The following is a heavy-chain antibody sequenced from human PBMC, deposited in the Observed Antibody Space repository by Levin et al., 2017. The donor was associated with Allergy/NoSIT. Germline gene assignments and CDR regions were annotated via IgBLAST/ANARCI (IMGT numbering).Heavy chain of an antibody. CDR3: ARGPQKTYTPWILIGY. Sequence: GGSLRLSCAASGFTFSSYAMHWVRQAPGKGLEWVAVISYDGSNKYYADSVKGRFTISRDNSKNTLYLQMNSLRAEDTAVYYCARGPQKTYTPWILIGYWGQGTLVTVSS. V-gene: IGHV3-30-3*01. J-gene: IGHJ4*02. CDR2: ISYDGSNK. CDR1: GFTFSSYA. D-gene: IGHD5-18*01.